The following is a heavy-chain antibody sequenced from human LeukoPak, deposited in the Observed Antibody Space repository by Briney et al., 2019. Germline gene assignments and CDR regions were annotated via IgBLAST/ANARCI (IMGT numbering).Heavy chain of an antibody. Sequence: PSETLSLTCTVSGGSISSYYWSWIRQPPGKGLEWIGYIYYSGSTNYNPSLKSRVTISVDTSKNQFSLKLSSVTAADTAVYYCARTTEGGYTYNYFYYYYMDVWGKGTTVTISS. CDR1: GGSISSYY. CDR3: ARTTEGGYTYNYFYYYYMDV. D-gene: IGHD5-18*01. V-gene: IGHV4-59*01. J-gene: IGHJ6*03. CDR2: IYYSGST.